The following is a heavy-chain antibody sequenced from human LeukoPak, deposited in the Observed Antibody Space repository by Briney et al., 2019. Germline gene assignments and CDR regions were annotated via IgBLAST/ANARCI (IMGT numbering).Heavy chain of an antibody. CDR2: ISSSSYI. Sequence: GGSLRLSCAASGFTFSSYSMNWVRQAPGKGLEWVSSISSSSYIYYADSVKGRFTISRDNAKNSLYLQMNSLRAEDTAVYYCARDIHPMAVAKDAFDIWGQGTMVTVSS. D-gene: IGHD6-19*01. CDR1: GFTFSSYS. V-gene: IGHV3-21*01. J-gene: IGHJ3*02. CDR3: ARDIHPMAVAKDAFDI.